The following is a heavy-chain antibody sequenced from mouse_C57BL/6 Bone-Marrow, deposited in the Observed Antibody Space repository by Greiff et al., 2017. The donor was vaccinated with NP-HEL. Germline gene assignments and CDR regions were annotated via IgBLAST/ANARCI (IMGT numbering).Heavy chain of an antibody. Sequence: VQLQQSGPELVKPGASVKISCKASGYAFSSSWMNWVKQRPGKGLEWIGRIYPGDGDTNYNGKFKGKATLTADKSSSTAYMQLSSLTSEDSAVYFCARGLERDYWGQGTTLTVSS. CDR3: ARGLERDY. D-gene: IGHD2-13*01. CDR2: IYPGDGDT. J-gene: IGHJ2*01. CDR1: GYAFSSSW. V-gene: IGHV1-82*01.